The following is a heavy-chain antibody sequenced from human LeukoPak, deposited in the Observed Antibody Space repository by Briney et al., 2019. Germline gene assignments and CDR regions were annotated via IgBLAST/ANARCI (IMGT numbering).Heavy chain of an antibody. V-gene: IGHV3-11*04. CDR1: GLTFSDYY. CDR3: ARGSHPPTN. Sequence: GGSMRLSCAAFGLTFSDYYMTWIRQAPGKGLEWVAYISNSGNIIYYVDSVKGRFTISRDNAKNSLYLQMNSLRAEDTAVYYCARGSHPPTNWGQGTLVTVSS. CDR2: ISNSGNII. D-gene: IGHD2-8*01. J-gene: IGHJ4*02.